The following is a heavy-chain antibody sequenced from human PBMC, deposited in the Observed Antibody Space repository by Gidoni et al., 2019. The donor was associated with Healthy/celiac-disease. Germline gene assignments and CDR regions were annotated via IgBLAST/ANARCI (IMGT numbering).Heavy chain of an antibody. CDR3: AREPGLYSSSPP. Sequence: QVQLQQWGAGLLKPSETLSLTCAVYGGSFSGYYWSWIRQPPGKGLEWIGEINHSGSTNYNPSLKSRVTISVDTSKNQFSLKLSSVTAADTAVYYCAREPGLYSSSPPWGQGTLVTVSS. V-gene: IGHV4-34*01. CDR1: GGSFSGYY. CDR2: INHSGST. J-gene: IGHJ5*02. D-gene: IGHD6-6*01.